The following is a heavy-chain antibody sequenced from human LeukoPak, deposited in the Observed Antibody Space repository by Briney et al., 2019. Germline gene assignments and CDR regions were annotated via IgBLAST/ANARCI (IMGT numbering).Heavy chain of an antibody. CDR3: ARGYDFWSGKDYYYMDV. V-gene: IGHV1-69*05. Sequence: GASVKVSCKASGGTFSSYAISWVRQAPGQGLEWMGGIIPILGTANYAQKFQGRVTITTDESTSTAYMELSSLRSEDTAVYYCARGYDFWSGKDYYYMDVWGKGTTVTVSS. J-gene: IGHJ6*03. D-gene: IGHD3-3*01. CDR2: IIPILGTA. CDR1: GGTFSSYA.